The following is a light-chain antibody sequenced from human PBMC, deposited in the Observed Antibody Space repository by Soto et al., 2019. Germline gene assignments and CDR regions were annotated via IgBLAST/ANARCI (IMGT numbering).Light chain of an antibody. Sequence: EIVLTQSPGALSLSPGESATLSCRASHSVSNTHVAWYQQRPGQAPRLLISDASRRDIGVPDRFSGSGSGTDFTLTISGLAPEDFAVYFCHQYGTSPQTFGQGTKVEI. J-gene: IGKJ1*01. V-gene: IGKV3-20*01. CDR2: DAS. CDR3: HQYGTSPQT. CDR1: HSVSNTH.